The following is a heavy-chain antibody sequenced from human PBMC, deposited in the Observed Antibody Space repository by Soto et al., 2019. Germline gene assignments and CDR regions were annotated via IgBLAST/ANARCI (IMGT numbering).Heavy chain of an antibody. CDR3: SRGGGGGLFDL. D-gene: IGHD2-21*01. CDR1: GFTFSDHY. CDR2: ISPRTTYK. V-gene: IGHV3-11*06. Sequence: QVQLVESGGGLVKPGGSLRLSCASSGFTFSDHYMSWIRRSPGKGLEFLSYISPRTTYKNYADSVKGRFTISRDNAKNSLYLQLNSLRAEDTAIYYCSRGGGGGLFDLWGQ. J-gene: IGHJ4*02.